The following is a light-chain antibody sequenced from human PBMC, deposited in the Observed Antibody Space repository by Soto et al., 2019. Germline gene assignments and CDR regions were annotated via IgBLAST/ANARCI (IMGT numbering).Light chain of an antibody. Sequence: EIVLTQSPATLSLSPGERATLSCRASQSVSSYLAWYQQKPGQAPRLLIYDASSRATGIPARFSGSGSGTDFTLTISSLEPEDFAVYYCQQRYNWPPMYTFGQGTKLEIK. J-gene: IGKJ2*01. CDR2: DAS. CDR3: QQRYNWPPMYT. V-gene: IGKV3-11*01. CDR1: QSVSSY.